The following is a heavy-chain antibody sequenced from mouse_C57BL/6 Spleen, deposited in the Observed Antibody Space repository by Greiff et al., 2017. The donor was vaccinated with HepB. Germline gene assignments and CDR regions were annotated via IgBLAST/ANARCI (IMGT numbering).Heavy chain of an antibody. CDR3: ARGCSRGLYAMDY. V-gene: IGHV1-53*01. D-gene: IGHD1-1*01. Sequence: VQLQQPGTELVKPGASVKLSCKASGYTFTSYWMHWVKQWPGQGLEWIGNINPSNGGTNYNEKFKSKATRTVDKSSSTAYMQLSSLTSEDSAVYYCARGCSRGLYAMDYWGQGTSVTVSS. CDR1: GYTFTSYW. CDR2: INPSNGGT. J-gene: IGHJ4*01.